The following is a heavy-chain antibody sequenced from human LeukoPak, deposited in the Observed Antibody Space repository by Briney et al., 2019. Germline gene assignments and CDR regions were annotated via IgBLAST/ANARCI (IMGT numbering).Heavy chain of an antibody. J-gene: IGHJ5*02. CDR2: IYYSGST. D-gene: IGHD2-2*01. CDR3: AREALGYCSSTSCYEAP. V-gene: IGHV4-30-4*08. Sequence: SETLSLTCTVSGGSISSGDYYWSWIRQPPGKGLEWIGYIYYSGSTYYNPSLKSRVTISVDTSKNQFSLKLSSVTAADTAVYYCAREALGYCSSTSCYEAPWGQGTLVTVSS. CDR1: GGSISSGDYY.